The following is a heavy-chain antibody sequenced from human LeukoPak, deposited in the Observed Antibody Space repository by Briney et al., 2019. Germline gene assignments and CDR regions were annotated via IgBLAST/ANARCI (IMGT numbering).Heavy chain of an antibody. CDR1: VGTFSSYA. D-gene: IGHD3-9*01. V-gene: IGHV1-69*05. CDR2: IIPIFGTA. J-gene: IGHJ4*02. Sequence: SVKASCKASVGTFSSYAISWVRQAPGQGLEWMGRIIPIFGTANYAQKFQGRVTITTDESTSTAYMELSSLRSEDTAVYYCARDSQYYHILTGDYDLVYRGQGTLVTVSS. CDR3: ARDSQYYHILTGDYDLVY.